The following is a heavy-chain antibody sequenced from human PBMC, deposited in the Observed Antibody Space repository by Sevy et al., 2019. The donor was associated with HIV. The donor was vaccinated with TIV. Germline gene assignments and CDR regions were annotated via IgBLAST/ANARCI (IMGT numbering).Heavy chain of an antibody. CDR2: IYYNGHI. D-gene: IGHD1-26*01. CDR1: GGSITSLY. J-gene: IGHJ4*02. Sequence: SETLSLTCTVSGGSITSLYWNWIRQPPGKGLEWFANIYYNGHINYNPSLQSRVTLSLDTSKNQFSLGLSSVTAADTAMYYCAGENAWGRGYSWGQGTLVTVSS. CDR3: AGENAWGRGYS. V-gene: IGHV4-59*08.